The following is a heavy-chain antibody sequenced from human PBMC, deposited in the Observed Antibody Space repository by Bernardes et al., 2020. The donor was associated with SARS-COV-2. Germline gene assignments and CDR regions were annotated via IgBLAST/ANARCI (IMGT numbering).Heavy chain of an antibody. CDR2: IRHEGSET. CDR3: ARVQNDHYDFWSGQPNKYFDH. J-gene: IGHJ4*02. V-gene: IGHV3-7*01. D-gene: IGHD3-3*01. CDR1: GFKLGSHW. Sequence: GGALILSCASTGFKLGSHWMTWVRQPPGKGLEWVANIRHEGSETYYVDSVKGRFIISRDNAESSVYLQMNSLRAEDTAVYYCARVQNDHYDFWSGQPNKYFDHWGQGTQVNVSS.